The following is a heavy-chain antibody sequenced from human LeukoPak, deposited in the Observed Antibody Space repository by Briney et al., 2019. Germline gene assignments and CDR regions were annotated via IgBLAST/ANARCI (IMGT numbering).Heavy chain of an antibody. CDR1: GYTFTGYY. Sequence: ASVKVSCKASGYTFTGYYMHWVRQATGQGLEWMGWMNPNSGNTGYAQKFQGRVTITTNTSISTAYMELSSLRSEDTAVYYCARSPTPYGSSSSEPLDYWGQGTLVTVSS. D-gene: IGHD6-6*01. J-gene: IGHJ4*02. CDR2: MNPNSGNT. CDR3: ARSPTPYGSSSSEPLDY. V-gene: IGHV1-8*03.